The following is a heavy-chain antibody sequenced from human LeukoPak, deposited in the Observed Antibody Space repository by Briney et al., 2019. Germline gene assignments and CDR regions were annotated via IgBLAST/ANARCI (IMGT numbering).Heavy chain of an antibody. CDR1: GYTFTSYG. CDR2: IIPIFGTA. J-gene: IGHJ5*02. D-gene: IGHD2-2*01. V-gene: IGHV1-69*13. Sequence: SVKVSCKASGYTFTSYGISWVRQAPGQGLEWMGGIIPIFGTANYAQKFQGRVTITADESTSTAYMELSSLRSEDTAVYYCARDIAYCSSTSCPWGQGTLVTVSS. CDR3: ARDIAYCSSTSCP.